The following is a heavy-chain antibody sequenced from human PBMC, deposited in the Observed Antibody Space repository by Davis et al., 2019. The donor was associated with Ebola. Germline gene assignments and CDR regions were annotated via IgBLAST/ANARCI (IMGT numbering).Heavy chain of an antibody. V-gene: IGHV3-11*01. Sequence: GESLKISCAASGFTFSDYYMSWIRQAPGKGLEWVSYISSSGSTIYYADSVKGRFTISRDNAKNSLYLQMNSLRAEDTAVYYCARSLMYGDYYYYGMDVWGKGTTVTVSS. D-gene: IGHD3-10*02. CDR1: GFTFSDYY. J-gene: IGHJ6*04. CDR2: ISSSGSTI. CDR3: ARSLMYGDYYYYGMDV.